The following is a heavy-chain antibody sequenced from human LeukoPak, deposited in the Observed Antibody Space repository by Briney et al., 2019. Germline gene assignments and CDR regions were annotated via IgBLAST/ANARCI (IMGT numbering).Heavy chain of an antibody. CDR3: ARDHSYYDSSGYYYVPFDY. J-gene: IGHJ4*02. CDR2: IYTSGST. Sequence: SQTLSLTCTVSGGSISSGSYYWSWIRQPAGKGLEWIGCIYTSGSTNYNPSLKSRVTISVDTSKNQFSLKLSSVTAADTAVYYCARDHSYYDSSGYYYVPFDYWGQGTLVTVSS. D-gene: IGHD3-22*01. CDR1: GGSISSGSYY. V-gene: IGHV4-61*02.